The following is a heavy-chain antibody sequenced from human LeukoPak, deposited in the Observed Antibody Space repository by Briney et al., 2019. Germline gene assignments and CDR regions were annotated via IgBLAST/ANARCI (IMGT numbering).Heavy chain of an antibody. CDR2: ISSSSSYI. Sequence: GGSLRLSCAASGFTFSSYSMNWVRQAPGKGLEWVSSISSSSSYIYYADSVKGRFTISRDNAKNSLYLQMNSLRAEDTAVYYCARDREGAGTFYYYYYMDVWGKGTTVTVSS. CDR1: GFTFSSYS. V-gene: IGHV3-21*01. J-gene: IGHJ6*03. CDR3: ARDREGAGTFYYYYYMDV. D-gene: IGHD1-26*01.